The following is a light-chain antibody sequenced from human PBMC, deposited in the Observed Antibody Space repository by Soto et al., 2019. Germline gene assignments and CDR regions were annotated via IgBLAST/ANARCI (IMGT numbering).Light chain of an antibody. J-gene: IGLJ1*01. CDR1: SSNIGGNS. CDR2: DDN. CDR3: LSYTASSTFV. V-gene: IGLV1-51*01. Sequence: SVLTQPPSVSAAPGQKVTISCSGSSSNIGGNSVSWYQQLPGTAPKLLIYDDNKRPSGIPDRFSGSKSGTSATLGITGFQTGDEADYYCLSYTASSTFVFGSGTKATV.